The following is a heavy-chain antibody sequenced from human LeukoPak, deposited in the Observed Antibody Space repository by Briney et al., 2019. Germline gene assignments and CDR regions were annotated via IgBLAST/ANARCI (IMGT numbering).Heavy chain of an antibody. V-gene: IGHV4-39*07. J-gene: IGHJ3*02. Sequence: SETLSLTCTVSGGSISSSSYYWGWIRQPPGKGLEWIGSIYYSGSTYYNPSLKSRVTISVDTSKNQFSLKLSSVTAADTAVYYCAREGVGSSSELAFDIWGQGTMVTVSS. CDR1: GGSISSSSYY. D-gene: IGHD6-6*01. CDR2: IYYSGST. CDR3: AREGVGSSSELAFDI.